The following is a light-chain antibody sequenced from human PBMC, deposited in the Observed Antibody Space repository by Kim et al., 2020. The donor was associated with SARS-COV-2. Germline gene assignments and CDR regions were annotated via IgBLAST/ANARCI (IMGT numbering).Light chain of an antibody. CDR2: GAP. V-gene: IGKV3-15*01. CDR1: VSVSSI. CDR3: QQYNNWAQT. J-gene: IGKJ2*01. Sequence: SVSARKNAPHSCRTRVSVSSICAWYPQTPGPAPTLHLYGAPTRDTGTPASLSGSVSGRDLTLTLRSLQCEDFAVYFCQQYNNWAQTFGQGTKLEIK.